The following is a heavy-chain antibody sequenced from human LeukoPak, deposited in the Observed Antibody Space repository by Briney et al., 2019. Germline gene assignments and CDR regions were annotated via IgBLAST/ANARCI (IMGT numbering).Heavy chain of an antibody. V-gene: IGHV1-69*01. CDR2: IIPIFGTA. Sequence: GIIPIFGTANYAQKFQGRVTITADESTSTAYMELSSLRSEDTAVYYCARGYSSGWSFDYWGQGTLVTVSS. D-gene: IGHD6-19*01. J-gene: IGHJ4*02. CDR3: ARGYSSGWSFDY.